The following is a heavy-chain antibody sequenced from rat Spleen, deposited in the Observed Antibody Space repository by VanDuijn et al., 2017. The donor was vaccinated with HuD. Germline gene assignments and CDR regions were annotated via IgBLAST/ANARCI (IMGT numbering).Heavy chain of an antibody. CDR3: VRQDTSGYSNWFAY. CDR1: GFTFSNYG. V-gene: IGHV5-19*01. CDR2: ISPSGGST. Sequence: EVQLVESGGGLVQPGRSLKLSCGASGFTFSNYGMHWIRQATTKGLEWVGSISPSGGSTYYRDSVKGRFTVSRDNAKNTLYLQLDSLRSEDTATYYCVRQDTSGYSNWFAYWGQGTLVTVSS. J-gene: IGHJ3*01. D-gene: IGHD4-3*01.